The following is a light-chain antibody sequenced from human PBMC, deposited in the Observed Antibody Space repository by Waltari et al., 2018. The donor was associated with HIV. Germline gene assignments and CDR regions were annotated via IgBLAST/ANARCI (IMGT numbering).Light chain of an antibody. Sequence: GSPGQSITISCTGTSSDVGGYNYVSWYQQHPGKAPKLMISEVSNRPSGVTNRFSGSKSGNTASLTISGLQVEDEADYYCSSYTSSSTLYVFGTGTKVTVL. V-gene: IGLV2-14*01. CDR1: SSDVGGYNY. CDR2: EVS. CDR3: SSYTSSSTLYV. J-gene: IGLJ1*01.